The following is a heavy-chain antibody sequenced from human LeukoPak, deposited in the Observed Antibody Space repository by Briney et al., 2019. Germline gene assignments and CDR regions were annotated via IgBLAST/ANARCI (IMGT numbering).Heavy chain of an antibody. V-gene: IGHV4-59*08. CDR2: IYYSGST. D-gene: IGHD3-22*01. CDR3: ARHPNPYYYDSSGSAIDY. Sequence: PSETLSLTCTVSGGSIGSYYWSWIRQPPGKGLEWIGYIYYSGSTNYNPSLKSRVTISVDTSKNQFSLKLSSVTAADTAVYYCARHPNPYYYDSSGSAIDYWGQGTLVTVSS. J-gene: IGHJ4*02. CDR1: GGSIGSYY.